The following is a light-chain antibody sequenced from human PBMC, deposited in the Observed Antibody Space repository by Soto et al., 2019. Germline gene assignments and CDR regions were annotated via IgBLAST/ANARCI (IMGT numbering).Light chain of an antibody. J-gene: IGKJ1*01. V-gene: IGKV1-39*01. Sequence: DIQMTQSPSTLSASVGDRVTITCRASQSISSWLAWYQQKPGKAPKLLIYRASSVKSGVPPRFSGSGSGRDFTLTISSLRPEDIATYFCQQSYNSPPWTFGQGTKVDIK. CDR3: QQSYNSPPWT. CDR2: RAS. CDR1: QSISSW.